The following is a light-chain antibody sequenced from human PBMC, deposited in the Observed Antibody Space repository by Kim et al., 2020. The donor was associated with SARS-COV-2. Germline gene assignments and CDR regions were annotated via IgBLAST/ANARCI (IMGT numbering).Light chain of an antibody. Sequence: TVSSTRQGASLSRYYEACYKQKKARPPLLVIYGKNNRPSGITQRFSGCSRGNTASLSTTGAQAEDDADYYCNYRDSSGNNQGVFGGGTQLTVL. CDR1: SLSRYY. J-gene: IGLJ2*01. V-gene: IGLV3-19*01. CDR3: NYRDSSGNNQGV. CDR2: GKN.